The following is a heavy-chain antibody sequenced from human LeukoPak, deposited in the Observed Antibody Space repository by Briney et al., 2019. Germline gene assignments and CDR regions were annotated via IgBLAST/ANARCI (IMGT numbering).Heavy chain of an antibody. CDR3: EKACYYDSSGIYYFDY. D-gene: IGHD3-22*01. CDR2: ITYSGGTT. Sequence: PGGSLRLSCAVSGFTFSRNAMSWVRQAPGKGLEWVSAITYSGGTTYYADSVKGRFNITRDDYKSTLYLQLNSMRVEDSAAYYCEKACYYDSSGIYYFDYWGQGTLVTVSS. V-gene: IGHV3-23*01. J-gene: IGHJ4*02. CDR1: GFTFSRNA.